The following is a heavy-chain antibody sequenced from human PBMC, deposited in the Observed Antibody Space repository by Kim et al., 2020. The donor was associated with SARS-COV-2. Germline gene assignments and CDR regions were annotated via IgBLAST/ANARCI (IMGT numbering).Heavy chain of an antibody. CDR3: ARDGVHGHYKEYNWFGP. Sequence: GGSLRLSCAASGFTFSQYSMHWVRQAPGKGLEWVGVVSFDGSEKFYGDSVNGRFTISRDNSKNTLFLHMNSLTVDDTAIYYCARDGVHGHYKEYNWFGP. V-gene: IGHV3-30*04. D-gene: IGHD4-17*01. CDR1: GFTFSQYS. J-gene: IGHJ5*02. CDR2: VSFDGSEK.